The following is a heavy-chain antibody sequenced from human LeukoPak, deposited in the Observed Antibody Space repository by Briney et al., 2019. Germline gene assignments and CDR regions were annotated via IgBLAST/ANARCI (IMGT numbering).Heavy chain of an antibody. CDR3: ARVSYGGNSRYFDY. CDR1: GGSISSYY. Sequence: SETLSLTCTVSGGSISSYYWSWIRQPPGKGLEWIGYIYYSGSTNYNPSLKSRVTISVDTSKNQFSLKLSSVTAADTAVYYCARVSYGGNSRYFDYWGQGTLVTVSS. CDR2: IYYSGST. D-gene: IGHD4-23*01. V-gene: IGHV4-59*01. J-gene: IGHJ4*02.